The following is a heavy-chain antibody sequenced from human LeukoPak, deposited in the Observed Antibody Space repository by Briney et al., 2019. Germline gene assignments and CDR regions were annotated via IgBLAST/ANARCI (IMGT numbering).Heavy chain of an antibody. D-gene: IGHD3-10*01. J-gene: IGHJ4*02. V-gene: IGHV4-39*01. Sequence: SETLSLTCTVSGGSISSSSYYWGWIRQPPGKGLEWIGSIYYSGSTYYNPSLKSRVTISVDTSKNQFSLKLSSVTAADTAVYYCARGFLLSEVRGVTPFDYWGQGTLVTVSS. CDR1: GGSISSSSYY. CDR3: ARGFLLSEVRGVTPFDY. CDR2: IYYSGST.